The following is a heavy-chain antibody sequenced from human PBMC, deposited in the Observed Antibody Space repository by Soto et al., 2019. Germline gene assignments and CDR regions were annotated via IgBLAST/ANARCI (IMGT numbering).Heavy chain of an antibody. D-gene: IGHD6-6*01. J-gene: IGHJ3*02. Sequence: EVQLVESGGGLVQPGGSLRLSCAASGFTFSSYWMSWVRQAPGKGLEWVANIKQDGSEKYYVDSVKGRFAISRDNAKNSLYLQMNSLRAEDTAVYYCARDRVVSSSNPPRHSAFDIWGQGTMVTVSS. CDR1: GFTFSSYW. CDR2: IKQDGSEK. V-gene: IGHV3-7*01. CDR3: ARDRVVSSSNPPRHSAFDI.